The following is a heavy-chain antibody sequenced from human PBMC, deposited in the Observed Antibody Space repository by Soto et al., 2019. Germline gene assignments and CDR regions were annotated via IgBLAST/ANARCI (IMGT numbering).Heavy chain of an antibody. Sequence: SETLSLTCAVYGRSFSGYYWSWIRQPPGKGLEWIGEINHSGSTNYNPSIKSRVTISVDTSKNKFSLKLSSVTAADTAVYYCARALKKYDFWSGLYYFDYWGQGTLVTVSS. V-gene: IGHV4-34*01. CDR1: GRSFSGYY. J-gene: IGHJ4*02. CDR2: INHSGST. CDR3: ARALKKYDFWSGLYYFDY. D-gene: IGHD3-3*01.